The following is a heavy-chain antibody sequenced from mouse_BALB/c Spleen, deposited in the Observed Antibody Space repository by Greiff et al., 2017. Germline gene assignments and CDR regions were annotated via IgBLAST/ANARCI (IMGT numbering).Heavy chain of an antibody. Sequence: EVQGVESGGGLVKPGGSLKLSCAASGFTFSSYTMSWVRQTPEKRLEWVATISSGGSYTYYPDSVKGRFTISRDNAKNTLYLQMSSLKSEDTAMYYCARVYYDYDGAMDYWGQGTSVTVSS. J-gene: IGHJ4*01. CDR3: ARVYYDYDGAMDY. D-gene: IGHD2-4*01. V-gene: IGHV5-6-4*01. CDR1: GFTFSSYT. CDR2: ISSGGSYT.